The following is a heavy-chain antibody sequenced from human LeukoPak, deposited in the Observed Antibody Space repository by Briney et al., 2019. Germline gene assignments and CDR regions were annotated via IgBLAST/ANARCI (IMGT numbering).Heavy chain of an antibody. CDR3: ARAYSSGWYLPYYFDY. V-gene: IGHV1-3*01. J-gene: IGHJ4*02. Sequence: AGNGNTKYSQKFQGRVTITRDTSASTAYMELSSLRSEDTAVYYCARAYSSGWYLPYYFDYWGQGTLVTVSS. CDR2: AGNGNT. D-gene: IGHD6-19*01.